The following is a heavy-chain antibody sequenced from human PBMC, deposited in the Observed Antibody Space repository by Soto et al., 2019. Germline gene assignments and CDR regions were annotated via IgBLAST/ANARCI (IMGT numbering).Heavy chain of an antibody. CDR1: GGSISSYY. CDR3: SRGTTGPTPYFDY. CDR2: IYYSGST. J-gene: IGHJ4*02. Sequence: SETLSLTCTVSGGSISSYYWSWIRQPPGKGLEWIGYIYYSGSTNYNPSLKSRVTISVDTSKNQFSLKLSSVTAADTAVYYCSRGTTGPTPYFDYRGQGSLVTVSS. D-gene: IGHD1-7*01. V-gene: IGHV4-59*01.